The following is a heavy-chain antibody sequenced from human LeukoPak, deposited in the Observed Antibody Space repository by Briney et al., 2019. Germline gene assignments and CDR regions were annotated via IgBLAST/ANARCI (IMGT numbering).Heavy chain of an antibody. CDR2: IYYSGST. J-gene: IGHJ6*03. Sequence: PSETLSLTCTVSGGSISSGDYYWSWIRQPPGEGLEWIGYIYYSGSTYYNPSLKSRVTISVDTSKNQFSLKLSSVTAADTAVYYCAREVVVVPAAISNYYYYMDVWGKGTTVTVSS. V-gene: IGHV4-30-4*08. D-gene: IGHD2-2*01. CDR3: AREVVVVPAAISNYYYYMDV. CDR1: GGSISSGDYY.